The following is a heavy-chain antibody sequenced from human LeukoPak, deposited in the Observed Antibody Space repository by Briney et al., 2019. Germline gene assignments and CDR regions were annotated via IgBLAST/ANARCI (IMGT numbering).Heavy chain of an antibody. V-gene: IGHV4-34*01. CDR1: GGSFSGYY. Sequence: PSETLSLTCAVYGGSFSGYYWSWIRQPPGKGLEWIGDINHSGSTNYNPSLKSRVTISLDTSKNQFSLKLISVTAADTAVYYCARGLHLFLCSYVQNPFDYWGQGTLVTASS. CDR3: ARGLHLFLCSYVQNPFDY. D-gene: IGHD5-18*01. CDR2: INHSGST. J-gene: IGHJ4*02.